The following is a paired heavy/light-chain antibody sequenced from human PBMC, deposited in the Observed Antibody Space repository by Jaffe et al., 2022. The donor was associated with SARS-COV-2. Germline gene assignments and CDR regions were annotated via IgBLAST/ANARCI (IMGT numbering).Heavy chain of an antibody. Sequence: QVQLQQWGAGLLKPSETLSLTCAVYGGSFSGYYWSWIRQPPGKGLEWIGEINHSGSTNYNPSLKSRVTISVDTSKNHFSLRLSSVTAADTAVYYCARGVSESWGGYYSSGYYYYMDVWGKGTTVTVAS. V-gene: IGHV4-34*01. CDR3: ARGVSESWGGYYSSGYYYYMDV. CDR1: GGSFSGYY. J-gene: IGHJ6*03. D-gene: IGHD3-22*01. CDR2: INHSGST.
Light chain of an antibody. V-gene: IGLV1-44*01. CDR3: AAWDDSLNVWV. J-gene: IGLJ3*02. CDR2: SNN. Sequence: QSVLTQPPSASGTPGQRVTISCSGSSSNIGSITVNWYQQLPGTAPKLLIYSNNQRPSGVPDRFSGSKSGTSASLAISGLQSEDEADYYCAAWDDSLNVWVFGGGTKLTVL. CDR1: SSNIGSIT.